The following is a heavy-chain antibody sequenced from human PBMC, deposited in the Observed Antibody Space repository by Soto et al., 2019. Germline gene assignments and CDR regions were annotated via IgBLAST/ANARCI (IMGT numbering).Heavy chain of an antibody. Sequence: EVQLVESGGGSVKPGGSLRLSYAASGITFSNVWMTWVRQAPGKGLEWVGRIKSKSDGETADVAAPVKARFTISRDDSKNTVFLEMNSLKSEDTALYYCAITAMINRDSSTSFDYWGRGTQVTVSS. CDR1: GITFSNVW. CDR3: AITAMINRDSSTSFDY. V-gene: IGHV3-15*01. J-gene: IGHJ4*02. CDR2: IKSKSDGETA. D-gene: IGHD5-18*01.